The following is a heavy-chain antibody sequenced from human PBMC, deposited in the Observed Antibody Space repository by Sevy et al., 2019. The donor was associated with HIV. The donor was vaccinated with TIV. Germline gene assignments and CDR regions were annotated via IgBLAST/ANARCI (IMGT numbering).Heavy chain of an antibody. J-gene: IGHJ4*02. CDR2: IEYDGNNK. V-gene: IGHV3-30*02. D-gene: IGHD1-1*01. CDR1: GFTFSHYG. CDR3: AKNTAATGVGGFDY. Sequence: EGSLRLSCAASGFTFSHYGMHWVYQAPGKELEWVTFIEYDGNNKYYADSVKGRFTISRDNSKNMFFLQMNDLRAEDTALYYCAKNTAATGVGGFDYWGQGALVTVSS.